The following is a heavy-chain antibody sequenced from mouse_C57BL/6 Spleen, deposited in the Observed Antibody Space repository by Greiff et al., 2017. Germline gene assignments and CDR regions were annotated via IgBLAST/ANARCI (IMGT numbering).Heavy chain of an antibody. Sequence: QVQLQQSGPELVKPGASVKISCKASGYAFSSSWMNWVKQRPGKGLEWIGRIYPGDGDTNYNGKFKGKATLTADKSSSTAYMQLSSLTSEDSAVYFCARYYDGYYLDYWGQGTSVTVSS. D-gene: IGHD2-3*01. J-gene: IGHJ4*01. CDR1: GYAFSSSW. V-gene: IGHV1-82*01. CDR3: ARYYDGYYLDY. CDR2: IYPGDGDT.